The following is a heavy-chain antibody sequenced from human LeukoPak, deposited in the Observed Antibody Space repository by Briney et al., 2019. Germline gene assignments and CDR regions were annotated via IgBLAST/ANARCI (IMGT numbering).Heavy chain of an antibody. D-gene: IGHD3-22*01. Sequence: PLETLSLTCTVSGGSISSYYWSWIRQPPGKGLEWIGYIYYSGSTNYNPSLKSRVTISVDTSKNQFSLKLSSVTAADTAVYYCARVAPIYYYDSSGYYYEGGVFDYWGQGTLVTVSS. CDR1: GGSISSYY. V-gene: IGHV4-59*01. J-gene: IGHJ4*02. CDR3: ARVAPIYYYDSSGYYYEGGVFDY. CDR2: IYYSGST.